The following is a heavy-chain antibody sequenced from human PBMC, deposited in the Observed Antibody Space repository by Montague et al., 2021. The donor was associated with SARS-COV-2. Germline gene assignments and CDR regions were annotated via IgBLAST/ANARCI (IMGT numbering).Heavy chain of an antibody. D-gene: IGHD5-24*01. CDR1: GSTFSSYE. V-gene: IGHV4-59*01. CDR2: IYYSGST. CDR3: ARVFPRWLQFDPYFDY. Sequence: LRLSCAASGSTFSSYEMNWIRQPPGKGLEWIGYIYYSGSTNYNPSLKSRVTISVDTSKNQFSLKLSSVTAADTAVYYCARVFPRWLQFDPYFDYWGQGTLVTVSS. J-gene: IGHJ4*02.